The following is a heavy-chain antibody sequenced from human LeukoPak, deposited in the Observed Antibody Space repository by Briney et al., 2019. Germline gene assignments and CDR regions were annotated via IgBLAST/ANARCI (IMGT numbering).Heavy chain of an antibody. CDR1: GGTFSSYA. CDR3: ARGAWLELRYYYYYYMDV. V-gene: IGHV1-69*05. Sequence: SVKVSCKASGGTFSSYAISWVRQAPGQGLEWMGGIIPIFGTANYAQKFQGRVTITTDESTSTAYMELSSLRSEDTAVYYCARGAWLELRYYYYYYMDVWGKGTTVTVSS. J-gene: IGHJ6*03. D-gene: IGHD1-7*01. CDR2: IIPIFGTA.